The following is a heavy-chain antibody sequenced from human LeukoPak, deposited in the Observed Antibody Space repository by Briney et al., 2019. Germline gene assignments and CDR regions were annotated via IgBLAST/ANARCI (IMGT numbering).Heavy chain of an antibody. Sequence: GGSLRLSCAASGFTFSDYNMRWIRQAPGKGLEWVAVISFDGSNKYYADSVKGRFTISRDNSKNTLYLQMNRLRAEDTAVYYSARGSRTIVTTKFARGHYMDVWGKGTTVTVSS. CDR2: ISFDGSNK. CDR1: GFTFSDYN. D-gene: IGHD5-12*01. V-gene: IGHV3-30*03. CDR3: ARGSRTIVTTKFARGHYMDV. J-gene: IGHJ6*03.